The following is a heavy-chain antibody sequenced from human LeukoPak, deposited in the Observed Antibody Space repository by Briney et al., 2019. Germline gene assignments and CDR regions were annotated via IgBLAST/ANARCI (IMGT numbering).Heavy chain of an antibody. CDR1: GFSISTYG. CDR3: AKDLYSSGWYNYFDP. J-gene: IGHJ5*02. V-gene: IGHV3-30*18. Sequence: PGGSLRLSCAASGFSISTYGMHWARQAPGKGLEWAAMISHDGSEKYYVDSAKGRFTISRDNSKNTLYLQMNSLRGEDTAMYYCAKDLYSSGWYNYFDPWGQGTLVTVSS. D-gene: IGHD6-19*01. CDR2: ISHDGSEK.